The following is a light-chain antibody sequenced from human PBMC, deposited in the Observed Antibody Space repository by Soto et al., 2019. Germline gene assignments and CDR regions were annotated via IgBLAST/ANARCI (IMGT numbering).Light chain of an antibody. CDR2: GAS. V-gene: IGKV1-5*01. J-gene: IGKJ1*01. CDR1: ESVSSS. Sequence: DIQMTQSPSTLSASVGDRVTLTCRASESVSSSLAWYQQKPGQAPKLLIYGASSMEIGIPARFSGSGSGTEFTLAISSLQSEDFAVYYCQQSNNWPKTFGQGTKVDIK. CDR3: QQSNNWPKT.